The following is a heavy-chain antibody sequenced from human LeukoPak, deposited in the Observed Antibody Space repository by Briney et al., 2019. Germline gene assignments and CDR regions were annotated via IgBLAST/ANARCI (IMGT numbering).Heavy chain of an antibody. CDR3: AKNGDQGAYCTGGTCYPYFYYYMDV. CDR1: GFTFSSYA. V-gene: IGHV3-23*01. J-gene: IGHJ6*03. D-gene: IGHD2-15*01. CDR2: ISGSGVTT. Sequence: AGGSLRLSCAASGFTFSSYAMSWVRQAPGKGLEWVSAISGSGVTTYCADSVKGRFTISRDNSKNTLYLQMNSLRAEDTAIYYCAKNGDQGAYCTGGTCYPYFYYYMDVWGKGTTVTI.